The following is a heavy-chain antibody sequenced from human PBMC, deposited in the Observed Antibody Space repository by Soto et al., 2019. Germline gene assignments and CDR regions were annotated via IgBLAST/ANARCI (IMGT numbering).Heavy chain of an antibody. D-gene: IGHD3-22*01. CDR3: AREGSSGYFFDY. CDR2: IYYSGST. CDR1: GGSISSGGYY. J-gene: IGHJ4*02. V-gene: IGHV4-31*03. Sequence: PSETLSLTCTVSGGSISSGGYYWSWIRQHPGKGLEWIGYIYYSGSTYYNPSLKSRVTISVDTSKNQFSLKLSSVTAADTAMYYCAREGSSGYFFDYWGQGTLVTVSS.